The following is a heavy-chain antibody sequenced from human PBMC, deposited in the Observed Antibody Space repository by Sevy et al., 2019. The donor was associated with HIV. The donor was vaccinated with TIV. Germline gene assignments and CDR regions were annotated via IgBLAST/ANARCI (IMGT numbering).Heavy chain of an antibody. J-gene: IGHJ4*02. Sequence: GGSLRLSCAASGFTFSDYYMSWIRQAPGKGLEWVSYISSSGSTICYADSVKGRFTISRDNAKNSLYLQMNSLRAEDTAVYHCARDVLGYDFWSGYSHDDYWGQGTLVTVSS. CDR1: GFTFSDYY. CDR2: ISSSGSTI. V-gene: IGHV3-11*04. CDR3: ARDVLGYDFWSGYSHDDY. D-gene: IGHD3-3*01.